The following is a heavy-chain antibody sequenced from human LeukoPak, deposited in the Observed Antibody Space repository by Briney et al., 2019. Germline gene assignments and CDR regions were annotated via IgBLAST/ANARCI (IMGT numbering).Heavy chain of an antibody. CDR2: IYWDDDK. Sequence: SGPTLVNPTQTLTLTCTFSGFSLSTGGVGVGWIRQPPGKALEWLALIYWDDDKRYSPSLRGRLTTTKDTSKNQVVLTMTNMDPVDTATYYCARRLGYTYGRGYWYFDLWGRGTLVTVSS. V-gene: IGHV2-5*02. CDR3: ARRLGYTYGRGYWYFDL. D-gene: IGHD5-18*01. CDR1: GFSLSTGGVG. J-gene: IGHJ2*01.